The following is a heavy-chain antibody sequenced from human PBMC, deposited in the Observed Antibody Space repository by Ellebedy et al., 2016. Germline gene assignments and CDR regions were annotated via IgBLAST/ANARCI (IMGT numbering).Heavy chain of an antibody. CDR2: ISGSGGST. J-gene: IGHJ4*02. V-gene: IGHV3-23*01. CDR3: AKVAEILTGSFDY. CDR1: GFTFSSYA. Sequence: GESLKISXAASGFTFSSYAMSWVRQAPGKGLEWVSAISGSGGSTYYADSVKGRFTISRDNSKNTLYLQMNSLRAEDTAVYYCAKVAEILTGSFDYWGQGTLVTVSS. D-gene: IGHD3-9*01.